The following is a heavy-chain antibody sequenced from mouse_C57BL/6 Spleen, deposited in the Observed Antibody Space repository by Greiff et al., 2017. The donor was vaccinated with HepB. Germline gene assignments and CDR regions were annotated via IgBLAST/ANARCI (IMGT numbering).Heavy chain of an antibody. CDR2: IYPGSGST. CDR1: GYTFTSYW. D-gene: IGHD1-1*01. CDR3: ANYYGSSPYAMDY. V-gene: IGHV1-55*01. J-gene: IGHJ4*01. Sequence: QVQLKQPGAELVKPGASVKMSCKVSGYTFTSYWITWVKQRPGQGLEWIGDIYPGSGSTNYNEKFKSKATLTVDTSSSTAYMQLSSLTSEDSAVYYCANYYGSSPYAMDYWGQGTSVTVSS.